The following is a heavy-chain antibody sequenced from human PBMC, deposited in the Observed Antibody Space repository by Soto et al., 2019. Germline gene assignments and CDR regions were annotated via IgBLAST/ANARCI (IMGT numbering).Heavy chain of an antibody. Sequence: RASVKVSCKASGGTFSSYAISWVRQAPGQGLEWMGGIIPIFGTANYAQKFQGRVTITADESTSTAYMELSSLRSEDTAVYYCARDRGSGWDYYYYGMDVWGQGTTVTVSS. CDR1: GGTFSSYA. V-gene: IGHV1-69*13. CDR2: IIPIFGTA. CDR3: ARDRGSGWDYYYYGMDV. D-gene: IGHD6-19*01. J-gene: IGHJ6*02.